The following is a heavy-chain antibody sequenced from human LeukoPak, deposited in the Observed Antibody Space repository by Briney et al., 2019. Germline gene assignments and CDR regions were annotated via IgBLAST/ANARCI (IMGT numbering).Heavy chain of an antibody. CDR1: GGSFSGYY. V-gene: IGHV4-34*01. CDR3: ARQWDY. D-gene: IGHD2-8*01. J-gene: IGHJ4*02. CDR2: IHYSGNT. Sequence: SETLSLTCAVYGGSFSGYYWSWIRQSPGKGLEWIGSIHYSGNTYSNPSLKSRVTISVDTSKNQFSLKVRTVTAADTAVYYCARQWDYWGQGTLVTVSA.